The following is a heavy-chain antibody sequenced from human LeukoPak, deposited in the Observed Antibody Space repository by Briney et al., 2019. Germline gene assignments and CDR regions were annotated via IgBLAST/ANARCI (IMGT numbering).Heavy chain of an antibody. Sequence: ASVKVSCTASGYSRSDYYLHWMRQAPGQRPEWMAWINPHNGETKIAQKFQGRVTMTRDTSINTAYMEVSSLRPDDTAVYFCARSQFRTTNSGTWGFRPWGQGTLVTVTS. J-gene: IGHJ1*01. CDR1: GYSRSDYY. D-gene: IGHD3-16*01. CDR3: ARSQFRTTNSGTWGFRP. V-gene: IGHV1-2*02. CDR2: INPHNGET.